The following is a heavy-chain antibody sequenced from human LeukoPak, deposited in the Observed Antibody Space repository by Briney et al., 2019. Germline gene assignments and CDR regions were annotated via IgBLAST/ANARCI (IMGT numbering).Heavy chain of an antibody. CDR3: ARRAGGYSHPYDY. CDR1: GFNVSDNY. D-gene: IGHD4-23*01. Sequence: GGSLRLSCAVSGFNVSDNYMSWVRQAPGKGLEWVSLIYSGETTLYADSVKGRFTISRDISKHTLYLQMNSLGAEDTAMYYCARRAGGYSHPYDYWGQGILVTVSS. V-gene: IGHV3-53*01. CDR2: IYSGETT. J-gene: IGHJ4*02.